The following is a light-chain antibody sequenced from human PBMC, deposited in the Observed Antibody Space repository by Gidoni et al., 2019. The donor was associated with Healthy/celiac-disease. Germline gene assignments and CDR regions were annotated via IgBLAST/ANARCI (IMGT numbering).Light chain of an antibody. CDR1: QGISNY. CDR3: QKYNSALGFT. CDR2: AAS. Sequence: DIQMTQSPSSLSASVGDRVTITCPASQGISNYLAWYQQKPGKVPKLLIYAASTLQSGVPSRFSGSGSGTDFTLTISSLQPEDVATYYCQKYNSALGFTFGPGTKVDIK. V-gene: IGKV1-27*01. J-gene: IGKJ3*01.